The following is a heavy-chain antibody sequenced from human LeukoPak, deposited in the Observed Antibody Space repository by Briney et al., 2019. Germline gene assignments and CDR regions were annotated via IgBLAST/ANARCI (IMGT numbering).Heavy chain of an antibody. CDR1: GFTFSIYW. V-gene: IGHV3-7*01. CDR3: ARDYSNRGCDY. D-gene: IGHD6-13*01. Sequence: GGSLRLSCAASGFTFSIYWMSWVRQAPGKGLEWVANINQDGSEKHYVDSVEGRFTISRDNAKNSLYLQMNSLRADDTAVYYCARDYSNRGCDYWGQGTLVTVSS. J-gene: IGHJ4*02. CDR2: INQDGSEK.